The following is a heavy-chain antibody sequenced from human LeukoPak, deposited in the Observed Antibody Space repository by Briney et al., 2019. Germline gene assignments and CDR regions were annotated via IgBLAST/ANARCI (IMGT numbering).Heavy chain of an antibody. D-gene: IGHD2-15*01. J-gene: IGHJ1*01. CDR2: IYSGGST. CDR1: GFTVSSNY. CDR3: ASDSYSPEYFQH. Sequence: GGSLRLSCAASGFTVSSNYMSWVRQAPGKGLEWVSVIYSGGSTYYADSVTGRFTISRDNSKNTLYLQRNSLRAEDTAVYYWASDSYSPEYFQHWGQGTLVTVSS. V-gene: IGHV3-66*01.